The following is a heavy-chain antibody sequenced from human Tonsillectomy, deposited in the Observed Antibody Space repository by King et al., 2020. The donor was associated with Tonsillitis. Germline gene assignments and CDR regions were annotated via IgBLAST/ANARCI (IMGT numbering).Heavy chain of an antibody. J-gene: IGHJ3*02. CDR2: ISYDGRHK. D-gene: IGHD3-16*02. CDR3: ARDCRYCNLGSNPFDT. CDR1: GFTFSVYG. Sequence: VQLVESGGGVVQPGRSLRLSCSASGFTFSVYGMHWVRQAPGKGLEWVAIISYDGRHKYYAESVKGRFTISRDNSKNTLYLQMDSLRAEDTAVYYCARDCRYCNLGSNPFDTWGQGTRVTVSS. V-gene: IGHV3-33*05.